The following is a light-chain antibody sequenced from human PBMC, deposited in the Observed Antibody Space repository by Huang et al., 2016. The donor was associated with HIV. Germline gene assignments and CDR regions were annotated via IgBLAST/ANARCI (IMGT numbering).Light chain of an antibody. V-gene: IGKV3-15*01. CDR2: GAS. J-gene: IGKJ1*01. CDR1: QTVNDN. CDR3: QHYNNWPPWT. Sequence: EIVMTQSPATLSVSPGERATLSCRPSQTVNDNLAWYQQKPGQPPRLLIYGASARATGIPVRFSGSGSGTDFTLTISSLQSEDSAVYYCQHYNNWPPWTFGQGTKVEIK.